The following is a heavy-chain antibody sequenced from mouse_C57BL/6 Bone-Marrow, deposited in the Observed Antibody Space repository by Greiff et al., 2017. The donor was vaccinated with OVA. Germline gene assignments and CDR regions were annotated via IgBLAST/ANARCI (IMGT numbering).Heavy chain of an antibody. Sequence: VQLQQSGAELARPGASVKLSCKASGYTFTSYGISWVKQRTGQGLEWIGEIYPRSGNTYYNEKFKGKATLTADKSSSTAYMELRSLTSEDSAVYFCASYPLYGNYGCAYWGQGTLVTVSA. J-gene: IGHJ3*01. CDR2: IYPRSGNT. V-gene: IGHV1-81*01. D-gene: IGHD2-1*01. CDR1: GYTFTSYG. CDR3: ASYPLYGNYGCAY.